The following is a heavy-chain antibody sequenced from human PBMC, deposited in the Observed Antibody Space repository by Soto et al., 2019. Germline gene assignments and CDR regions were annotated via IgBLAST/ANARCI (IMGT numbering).Heavy chain of an antibody. CDR3: AKGTEAIAAAGAFDY. D-gene: IGHD6-13*01. J-gene: IGHJ4*02. V-gene: IGHV3-9*01. CDR1: GFTFDDYA. CDR2: ISWNSGSI. Sequence: EVQLVESGGGLVQPGRSLRLSCAASGFTFDDYAMHWVRQAPGKGLEWVSGISWNSGSIGYADSVKGRFTITRDNAKNSLYLQMNSLRAEDTALYCCAKGTEAIAAAGAFDYWGQGTLVTVSS.